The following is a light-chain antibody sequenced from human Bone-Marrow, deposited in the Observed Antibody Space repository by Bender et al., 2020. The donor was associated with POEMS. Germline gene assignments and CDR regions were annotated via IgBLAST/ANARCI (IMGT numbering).Light chain of an antibody. V-gene: IGLV2-8*01. Sequence: QSALTQPPSASGSPGQPVTISCTGTSRDVGAYNYVSWYQHYPGKAPKLIVYDVSRRPSGVSDRFSGSKSGNTASLTVSGLQAEDEADYYYSSYAGNYNSRFGGGTKLTVL. CDR3: SSYAGNYNSR. CDR1: SRDVGAYNY. CDR2: DVS. J-gene: IGLJ3*02.